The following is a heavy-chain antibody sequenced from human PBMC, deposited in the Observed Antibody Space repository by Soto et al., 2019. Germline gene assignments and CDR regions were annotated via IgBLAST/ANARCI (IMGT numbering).Heavy chain of an antibody. CDR1: GFTFSSCA. CDR2: ISYDGSNK. D-gene: IGHD5-18*01. CDR3: AKEVDTAMVNFYYYYYYGMDV. V-gene: IGHV3-30*04. Sequence: PGGSLRLSCAASGFTFSSCAMHWVRQAPGKGLEWVALISYDGSNKYYADSVKGRFTISRDNSKNTLYLQMNSLRAEDTAVYYCAKEVDTAMVNFYYYYYYGMDVWGQGTTVTVSS. J-gene: IGHJ6*02.